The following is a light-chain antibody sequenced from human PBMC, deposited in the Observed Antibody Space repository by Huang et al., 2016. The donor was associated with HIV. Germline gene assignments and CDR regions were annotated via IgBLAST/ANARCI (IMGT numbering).Light chain of an antibody. CDR2: GAS. Sequence: EIVMTQSPATLSVSPGERVTLSCRASQSINSNLAWYQQKPGQAPRLLIYGASARATGIPARFSGSGSGTAFTLTITSLQSEDFAVYYCQQYNIRCTCGQGTKLEMK. CDR1: QSINSN. V-gene: IGKV3-15*01. CDR3: QQYNIRCT. J-gene: IGKJ2*02.